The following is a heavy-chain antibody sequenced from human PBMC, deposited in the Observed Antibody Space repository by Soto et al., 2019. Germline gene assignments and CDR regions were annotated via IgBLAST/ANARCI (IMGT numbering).Heavy chain of an antibody. D-gene: IGHD4-17*01. J-gene: IGHJ4*02. CDR3: ATEKGDYLNYFDY. CDR1: GGTFSSSA. CDR2: IIPIFGRA. V-gene: IGHV1-69*01. Sequence: QVRLVQSGAEVKKPGSSVKVSCTGSGGTFSSSAISWVRQAPGQGLEWMRAIIPIFGRANYSRKFQGRVTITADASTSTAYMELSSLRSEDTAVYYCATEKGDYLNYFDYWGQGTLVTVSS.